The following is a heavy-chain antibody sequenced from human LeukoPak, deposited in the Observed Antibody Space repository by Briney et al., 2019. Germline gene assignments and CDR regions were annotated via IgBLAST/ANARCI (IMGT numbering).Heavy chain of an antibody. D-gene: IGHD6-6*01. Sequence: RGESLKISCNGSGYSFTSYWISWVRQMPGKCLEWMGIIYPGDSDTSYSPTFQGQVTISADKSISTAYLQWSSLKASDTAMYYCARGGLEYSSSSDFDYWGQGTLVTVSS. CDR1: GYSFTSYW. CDR3: ARGGLEYSSSSDFDY. CDR2: IYPGDSDT. V-gene: IGHV5-51*01. J-gene: IGHJ4*02.